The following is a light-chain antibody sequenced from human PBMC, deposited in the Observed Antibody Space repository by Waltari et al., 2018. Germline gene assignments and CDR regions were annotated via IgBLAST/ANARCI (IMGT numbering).Light chain of an antibody. CDR2: ATS. CDR1: QGISSN. Sequence: AIRMTQAPSSLAASTGNRVNITCRASQGISSNLAWYQQKPGKAPKLLMYATSTMQSGVPSRFSGSGSGTDFTLTISCLQSEDFATYYCQQYYTYPRTFGQGTKVET. CDR3: QQYYTYPRT. J-gene: IGKJ1*01. V-gene: IGKV1-8*01.